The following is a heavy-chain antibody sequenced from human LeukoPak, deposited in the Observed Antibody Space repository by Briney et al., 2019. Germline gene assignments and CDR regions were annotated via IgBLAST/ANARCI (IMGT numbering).Heavy chain of an antibody. J-gene: IGHJ4*02. D-gene: IGHD3-10*01. V-gene: IGHV5-51*01. CDR1: GYRFINYW. CDR3: ARAFGESYFDY. CDR2: IYPGDSYT. Sequence: GESLKISWEGFGYRFINYWIAWVRQMPGKGLEWMGIIYPGDSYTTYSPSFQGQVSMSADKSISTAYLQWSSLKASDTAMYYCARAFGESYFDYWGQGTLVTVSS.